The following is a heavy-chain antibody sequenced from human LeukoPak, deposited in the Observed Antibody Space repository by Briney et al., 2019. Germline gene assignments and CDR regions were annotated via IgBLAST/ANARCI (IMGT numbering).Heavy chain of an antibody. CDR3: ARGSALVRYCGSTSCLGIDY. Sequence: GGSLRLSCAASGFTFSSYSMNWVRQAPGKGLEWVSSISSSSSYIYYADSVKGRFTISRDNAKNSLYLQMNSLRAEDTAVYYCARGSALVRYCGSTSCLGIDYWGQGTLVTVSS. J-gene: IGHJ4*02. CDR2: ISSSSSYI. V-gene: IGHV3-21*01. D-gene: IGHD2-2*01. CDR1: GFTFSSYS.